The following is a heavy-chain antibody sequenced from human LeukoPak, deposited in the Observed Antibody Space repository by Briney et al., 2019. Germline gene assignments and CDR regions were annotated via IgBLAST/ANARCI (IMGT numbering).Heavy chain of an antibody. D-gene: IGHD1-7*01. V-gene: IGHV3-11*01. Sequence: GGSLRLSCAASGFTFSDYYMSWIRQAPGKGLEWVSYISSSGSTIYYADSVKGRFTISRDNAKNSLYLQMNSLRAEDTAVYYCAREELELHRENWFDPWGQGTLVTVSS. CDR3: AREELELHRENWFDP. J-gene: IGHJ5*02. CDR1: GFTFSDYY. CDR2: ISSSGSTI.